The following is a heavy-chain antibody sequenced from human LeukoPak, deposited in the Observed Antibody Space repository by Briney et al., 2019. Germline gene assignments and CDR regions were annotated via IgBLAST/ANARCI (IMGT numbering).Heavy chain of an antibody. CDR1: GYTFTSYG. CDR2: ISAYNGNT. V-gene: IGHV1-18*01. CDR3: ASSYLHFGEPYRDAFDI. D-gene: IGHD3-10*01. J-gene: IGHJ3*02. Sequence: ASVKVSCKASGYTFTSYGISWVRQAPGQGLEWMGWISAYNGNTNYAQKLQGRVTMTTDTSTSTAYMELRSLRSDDTAVYYCASSYLHFGEPYRDAFDIWGQGTMVTVSS.